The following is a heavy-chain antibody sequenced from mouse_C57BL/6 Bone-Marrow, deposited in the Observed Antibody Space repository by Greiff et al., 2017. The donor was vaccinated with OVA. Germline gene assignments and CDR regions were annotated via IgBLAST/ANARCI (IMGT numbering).Heavy chain of an antibody. CDR3: TIGYRNYYAMDY. CDR2: IDTETGGP. D-gene: IGHD2-5*01. J-gene: IGHJ4*01. Sequence: VQLQQSGAELVRPGASVTLSCKASGYTFTDYEMHWVKQTPVHGLEWIGAIDTETGGPAYNQKFKGKAILTADKSSSPAYMELRSLTAEYSSVYYCTIGYRNYYAMDYWGQGTTVTVSS. CDR1: GYTFTDYE. V-gene: IGHV1-15*01.